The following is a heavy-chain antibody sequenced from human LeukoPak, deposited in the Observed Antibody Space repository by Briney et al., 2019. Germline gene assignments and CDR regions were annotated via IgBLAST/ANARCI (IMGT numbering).Heavy chain of an antibody. V-gene: IGHV3-30*04. CDR3: ARGSAAGYYFDY. Sequence: PGGSLRLSCAASGFTFSSYAMHWVRQAPGKGLERVAVISYDGSNKYYADSVKGRFTISRDNSKNTLYLQMNSLRAEDTAVYYCARGSAAGYYFDYWGQGTLVTVSS. J-gene: IGHJ4*02. CDR1: GFTFSSYA. D-gene: IGHD6-13*01. CDR2: ISYDGSNK.